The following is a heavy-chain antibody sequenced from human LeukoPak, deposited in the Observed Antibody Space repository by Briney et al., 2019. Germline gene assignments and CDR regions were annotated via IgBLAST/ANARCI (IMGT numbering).Heavy chain of an antibody. J-gene: IGHJ4*02. CDR1: GFTFSSYS. V-gene: IGHV3-9*01. D-gene: IGHD3-9*01. Sequence: GGSLRLSCAASGFTFSSYSMNWVRQAPGKGLEWVSGISWNSGSIGYADSVKGRFTISRDNAKNSLYLQMNSLRAEDTALYYCAKAARETYYDIWTGYYALDYWGQGTLVTVSS. CDR3: AKAARETYYDIWTGYYALDY. CDR2: ISWNSGSI.